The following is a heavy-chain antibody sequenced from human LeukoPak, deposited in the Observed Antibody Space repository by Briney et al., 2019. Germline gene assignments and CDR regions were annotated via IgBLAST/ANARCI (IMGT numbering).Heavy chain of an antibody. Sequence: GGSLRLSCAASGFTFSSYAMSWVRQAPGKGLEWVSAISGSGGSTYYADSVKGRFTISRDNSKNTLYLQMNSLRAEDTAVYYCARSPYCSSTSCHRGYYYYYMDVWGKGTTVTVSS. CDR2: ISGSGGST. CDR3: ARSPYCSSTSCHRGYYYYYMDV. D-gene: IGHD2-2*01. V-gene: IGHV3-23*01. CDR1: GFTFSSYA. J-gene: IGHJ6*03.